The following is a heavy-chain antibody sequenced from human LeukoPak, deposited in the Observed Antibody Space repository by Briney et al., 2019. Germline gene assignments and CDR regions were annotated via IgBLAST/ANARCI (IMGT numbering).Heavy chain of an antibody. CDR2: ISYGGGTK. CDR3: AKGLGYSSGLYGFDY. CDR1: GFAFTSYG. Sequence: HPGRSLRLSCAGSGFAFTSYGIHWVPQAPGKGLEWVAVISYGGGTKYYADSVKGRFTISRDNSQNTVFLQMDSLGPEDTAVYYCAKGLGYSSGLYGFDYWGQGTLVTVSS. J-gene: IGHJ4*02. D-gene: IGHD6-19*01. V-gene: IGHV3-30*18.